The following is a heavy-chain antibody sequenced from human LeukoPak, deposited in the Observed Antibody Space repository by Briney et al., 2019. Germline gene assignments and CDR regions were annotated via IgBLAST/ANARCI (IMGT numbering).Heavy chain of an antibody. CDR1: GFTFTDHY. CDR3: TREDYYYASGH. D-gene: IGHD3-10*01. J-gene: IGHJ4*02. Sequence: GGSLRLSCAASGFTFTDHYMSWVRQAPGKGLEWVSYISSGGDIIYYADSEKGRFTISRDNAKNSLFLQMNSLRAEDTAVYYCTREDYYYASGHWAQGTLVSVSS. V-gene: IGHV3-11*04. CDR2: ISSGGDII.